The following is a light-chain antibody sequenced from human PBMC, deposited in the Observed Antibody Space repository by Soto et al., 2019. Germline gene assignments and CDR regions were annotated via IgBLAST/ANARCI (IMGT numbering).Light chain of an antibody. V-gene: IGKV4-1*01. CDR3: QQYFTTTCT. CDR1: QSVLYSSNNKNY. J-gene: IGKJ2*01. Sequence: DIVMTQSPDSLAVSLGERATINCKSCQSVLYSSNNKNYLAWYQQKPGQPPKLLIYWASTRESGVPDRFSGSGSGTDFTRTISSLQAEDVAVYYCQQYFTTTCTFGQGTKLQIK. CDR2: WAS.